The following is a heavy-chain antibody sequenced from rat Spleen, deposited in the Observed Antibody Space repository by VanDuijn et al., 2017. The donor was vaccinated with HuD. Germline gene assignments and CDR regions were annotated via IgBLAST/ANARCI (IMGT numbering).Heavy chain of an antibody. CDR1: GFTFSDYY. CDR2: ISNDGTST. J-gene: IGHJ2*01. V-gene: IGHV5-20*01. Sequence: EVQLVESDGGLVQPGRSLKLSCIASGFTFSDYYMAWVRQAPTKGLEWVATISNDGTSTYYRDSVKGRFTASRDNAKSSLYLQMDSLRSEDTATYYCTTGYYDGYYLVFDYWGQGVMVTVSS. CDR3: TTGYYDGYYLVFDY. D-gene: IGHD1-12*03.